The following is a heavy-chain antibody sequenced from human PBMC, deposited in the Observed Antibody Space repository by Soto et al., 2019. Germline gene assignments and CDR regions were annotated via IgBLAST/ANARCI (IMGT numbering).Heavy chain of an antibody. V-gene: IGHV1-3*01. Sequence: ASVKVSCKASGYTFTSYAMHWVRQAPGQRLEWMGWINAGNGNTKYSQKFQGRVTITRDTSASTAYMELSSLRSEDTAVYYCARSPPCSLRYFDSLCPSFDYWGQGTLVTVSS. CDR3: ARSPPCSLRYFDSLCPSFDY. J-gene: IGHJ4*02. D-gene: IGHD3-9*01. CDR2: INAGNGNT. CDR1: GYTFTSYA.